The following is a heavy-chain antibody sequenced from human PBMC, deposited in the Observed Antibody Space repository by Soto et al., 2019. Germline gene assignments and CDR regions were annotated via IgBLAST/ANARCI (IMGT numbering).Heavy chain of an antibody. CDR2: ISWNSGSI. J-gene: IGHJ4*02. D-gene: IGHD5-18*01. CDR3: AKEIFVDTAMALLDY. Sequence: GGSLRLSCAASGFTFDDYAMHWVRQAPGKGLEWVSGISWNSGSIGYADSVKGRFTISRDNAKNSLYLQMNSLRAEDTALYYCAKEIFVDTAMALLDYWGQGTLVPVSS. V-gene: IGHV3-9*01. CDR1: GFTFDDYA.